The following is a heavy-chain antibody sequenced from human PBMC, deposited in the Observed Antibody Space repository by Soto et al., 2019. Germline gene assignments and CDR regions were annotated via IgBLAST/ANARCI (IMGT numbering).Heavy chain of an antibody. CDR1: GGSISSGGYY. D-gene: IGHD2-21*02. CDR2: IYYSGST. V-gene: IGHV4-31*03. Sequence: QVQLQESGPGLVKPSQTLSLTCTVSGGSISSGGYYWTWIRQHPGKGREWIGYIYYSGSTYYNPSRKSRLTIAVDTTKNHFSMKLSSVTAADTAVYYCARVCGGDCHYGMDAWGQGTTVTVSS. CDR3: ARVCGGDCHYGMDA. J-gene: IGHJ6*02.